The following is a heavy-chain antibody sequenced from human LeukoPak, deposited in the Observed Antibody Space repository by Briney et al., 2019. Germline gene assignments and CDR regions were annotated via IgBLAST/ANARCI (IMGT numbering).Heavy chain of an antibody. D-gene: IGHD6-19*01. V-gene: IGHV1-18*01. CDR2: ISAYNGNT. CDR3: AREKTPTGKAVAGVSDDAFDI. CDR1: GYTFTSYG. J-gene: IGHJ3*02. Sequence: VASVKVSCKASGYTFTSYGISWVRQAPGQGLEWMGWISAYNGNTNYAQKLQGRVTMTTDTSTSTAYMELRSLRSDDTAVYYCAREKTPTGKAVAGVSDDAFDIWGQGTMVTVSS.